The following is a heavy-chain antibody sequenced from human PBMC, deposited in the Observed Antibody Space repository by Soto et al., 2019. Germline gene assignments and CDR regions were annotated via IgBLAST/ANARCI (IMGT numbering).Heavy chain of an antibody. V-gene: IGHV1-69*06. CDR3: ASTKYDSSAYYYWYLGL. CDR1: EDTFRNYA. J-gene: IGHJ2*01. CDR2: IIPIFGTA. Sequence: QVELVQSGAEVKKPGSSVKVSCQASEDTFRNYAISWVRQAPGQGLEWMGGIIPIFGTANYAQKFQGRVTITADTSANTVYLELSSLRSEDTAVYYCASTKYDSSAYYYWYLGLGPWHPGHCLL. D-gene: IGHD3-22*01.